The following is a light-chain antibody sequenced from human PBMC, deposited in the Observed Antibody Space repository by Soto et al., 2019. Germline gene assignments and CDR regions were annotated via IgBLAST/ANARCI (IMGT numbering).Light chain of an antibody. J-gene: IGLJ3*02. Sequence: QSVLTQPPSVSGAPGQRVTISCTGSSSNIGAGYDVHWYQQLPGTAPKLLIYGNSNRPSGVPDRFSGSKSGTSASLAITGLQAEDEADYYCQSYDSSLSGYWVFGGGIKVTVL. V-gene: IGLV1-40*01. CDR1: SSNIGAGYD. CDR3: QSYDSSLSGYWV. CDR2: GNS.